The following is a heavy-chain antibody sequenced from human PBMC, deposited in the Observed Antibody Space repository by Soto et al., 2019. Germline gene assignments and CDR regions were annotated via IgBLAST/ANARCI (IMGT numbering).Heavy chain of an antibody. CDR3: ARDRGGSTYYYGMDV. CDR1: GFTVSSNY. V-gene: IGHV3-66*01. CDR2: IYSGGST. J-gene: IGHJ6*02. Sequence: EVQLVESGGGLVQPGGSLRLSCAASGFTVSSNYMSWVRQAPGKGLEWVSVIYSGGSTYYADSVKGRFTISRDNSKNTLYLKMNGLRAEETAVYYCARDRGGSTYYYGMDVWGQGTTVTVSS. D-gene: IGHD3-10*01.